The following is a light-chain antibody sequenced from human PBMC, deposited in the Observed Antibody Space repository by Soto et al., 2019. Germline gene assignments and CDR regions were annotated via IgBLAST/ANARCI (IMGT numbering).Light chain of an antibody. CDR1: QSVSSSY. Sequence: EIVLTQSPGTLSLSPGERATLSCRASQSVSSSYLAWYQQKPGQAPRLLIYGASSRATGIPDRFSGSGSGTDFTLTISNVEPDDFAVYYCQHRSDWPPITFGQGTRLEIK. V-gene: IGKV3D-20*02. J-gene: IGKJ5*01. CDR3: QHRSDWPPIT. CDR2: GAS.